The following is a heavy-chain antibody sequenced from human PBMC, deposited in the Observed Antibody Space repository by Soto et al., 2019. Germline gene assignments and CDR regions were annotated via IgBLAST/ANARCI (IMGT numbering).Heavy chain of an antibody. V-gene: IGHV3-7*01. Sequence: GGSLRLSCAASGFTFSSYWMSWVRQAPGKGLEWVANIKQDGSEKYYVDSVKGRFTISRDNAKNSLYLQMNSLRAEDTAVYYCARFQEGEIQYYYYYMDVWGKGTTVTVSS. J-gene: IGHJ6*03. D-gene: IGHD1-1*01. CDR1: GFTFSSYW. CDR2: IKQDGSEK. CDR3: ARFQEGEIQYYYYYMDV.